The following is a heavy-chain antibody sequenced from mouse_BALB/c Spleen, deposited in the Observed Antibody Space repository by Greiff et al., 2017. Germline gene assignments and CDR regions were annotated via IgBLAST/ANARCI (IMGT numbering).Heavy chain of an antibody. Sequence: VNVVESGPGLVAPSQSLSITCTVSGFSLTGYGVNWVRQPPGKGLEWLGMIWGDGSTDYNSALKSRLSISKDNSKSQVFLKMNSLQTDDTARYYCARDRVYDYDDYYAMDYWGQGTSVTVSS. D-gene: IGHD2-4*01. J-gene: IGHJ4*01. CDR2: IWGDGST. V-gene: IGHV2-6-7*01. CDR1: GFSLTGYG. CDR3: ARDRVYDYDDYYAMDY.